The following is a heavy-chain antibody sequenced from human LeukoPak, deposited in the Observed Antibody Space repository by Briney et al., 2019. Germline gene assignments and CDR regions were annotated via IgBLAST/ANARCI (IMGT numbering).Heavy chain of an antibody. V-gene: IGHV3-30*18. CDR1: GFTFPGYD. J-gene: IGHJ5*02. CDR2: ISSDGSNK. CDR3: AKDLGYGSGSYLDP. D-gene: IGHD3-10*01. Sequence: GGSLRLSCAASGFTFPGYDMYWVRQAPGKGLEWVAVISSDGSNKCYVDSGKGRFTISRDNSKNTLYLQMNSLRPEDTALYYCAKDLGYGSGSYLDPWGQGTLVTVSS.